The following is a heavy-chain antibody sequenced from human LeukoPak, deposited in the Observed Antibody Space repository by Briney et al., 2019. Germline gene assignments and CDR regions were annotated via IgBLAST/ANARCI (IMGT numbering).Heavy chain of an antibody. J-gene: IGHJ4*02. CDR3: ARAYYDFWSGYYIGGAYFDY. CDR1: GFTFSSYW. D-gene: IGHD3-3*01. V-gene: IGHV3-7*01. CDR2: IKQDGSEK. Sequence: GGSLRLSCAASGFTFSSYWMSWVRQVPGRGLEWVATIKQDGSEKYYVDSVKGRFTISRDNAESSLYLQMNSLRAEDTAVYYCARAYYDFWSGYYIGGAYFDYWGQGTLVTVSS.